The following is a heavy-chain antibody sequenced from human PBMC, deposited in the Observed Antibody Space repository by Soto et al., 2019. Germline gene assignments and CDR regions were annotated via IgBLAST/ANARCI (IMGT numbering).Heavy chain of an antibody. CDR2: ISWNSGYI. J-gene: IGHJ4*02. D-gene: IGHD1-1*01. CDR3: AKDIKWNLPAGYLDN. CDR1: GFTFEDHA. V-gene: IGHV3-9*01. Sequence: GGSLRISCRASGFTFEDHAIHWGRQAPGKGLEWVSGISWNSGYIGYADSVKGRFTISRDNAKNSVHLQMNSLRAEDTAFYYCAKDIKWNLPAGYLDNWGQGTLVTVSS.